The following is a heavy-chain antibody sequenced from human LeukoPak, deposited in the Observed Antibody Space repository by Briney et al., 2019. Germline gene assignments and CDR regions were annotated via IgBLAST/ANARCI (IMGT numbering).Heavy chain of an antibody. J-gene: IGHJ4*02. CDR2: INHSGST. CDR3: ARGGVLLGIDY. V-gene: IGHV4-34*01. CDR1: GGSFSGYY. Sequence: SETLSLTCAVYGGSFSGYYWSWIRQPPGKGLEWIGEINHSGSTNYNPSLKSRVTISVDTSKDQFSLKLSSVTAADMAVYYCARGGVLLGIDYWGQGTLVTVSS. D-gene: IGHD2-8*02.